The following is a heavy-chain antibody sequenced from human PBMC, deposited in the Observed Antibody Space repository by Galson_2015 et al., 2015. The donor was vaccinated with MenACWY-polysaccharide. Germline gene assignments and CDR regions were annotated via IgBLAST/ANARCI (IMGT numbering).Heavy chain of an antibody. CDR3: ARVARDSNYDAYYYYYGMDV. CDR2: ISAYNGNT. J-gene: IGHJ6*02. D-gene: IGHD4-11*01. Sequence: SVKVSCKASGYTFTSYGISWVRQAPGQGLEWMGWISAYNGNTNYAQKLQGRVTMTTDTSTSTAYMELRSLRSDDTAVYYCARVARDSNYDAYYYYYGMDVWGQGTTVTVSS. CDR1: GYTFTSYG. V-gene: IGHV1-18*01.